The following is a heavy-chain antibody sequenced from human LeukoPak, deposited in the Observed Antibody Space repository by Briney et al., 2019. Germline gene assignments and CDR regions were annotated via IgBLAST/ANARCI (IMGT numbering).Heavy chain of an antibody. CDR2: INPSTGDT. D-gene: IGHD2-2*02. CDR1: GYSFTGYY. J-gene: IGHJ5*02. V-gene: IGHV1-2*02. Sequence: ASVKVSCKASGYSFTGYYIHWLRQAPGQGLEWIGWINPSTGDTHYARRFQGRVTLTRDSSIITAYMDLGRLTSDDTAIYYCARDPGSYTNLNWFDPWGQGTLVIVSS. CDR3: ARDPGSYTNLNWFDP.